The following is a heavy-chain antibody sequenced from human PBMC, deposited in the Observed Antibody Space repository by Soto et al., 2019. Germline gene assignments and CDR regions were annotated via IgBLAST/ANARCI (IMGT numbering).Heavy chain of an antibody. CDR1: GDTFTNFA. CDR3: AAGGHNDGYNYYHGMDV. Sequence: QVQVVQSGAEVKKPGSSVKVSCKVSGDTFTNFAISWVRQAPGQGLEWMGGIIPMFDTPHYAQNFRGRVTITADGATTAAYKELHSLRSADTAVYYCAAGGHNDGYNYYHGMDVWGQGTTVTVS. CDR2: IIPMFDTP. J-gene: IGHJ6*02. D-gene: IGHD5-18*01. V-gene: IGHV1-69*19.